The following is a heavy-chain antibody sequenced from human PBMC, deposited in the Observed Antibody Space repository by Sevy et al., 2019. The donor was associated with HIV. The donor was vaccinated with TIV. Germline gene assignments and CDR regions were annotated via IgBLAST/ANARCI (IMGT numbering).Heavy chain of an antibody. V-gene: IGHV3-64D*06. CDR1: GFTFSSYA. J-gene: IGHJ6*02. CDR3: VKVGRNYYGSGSYYSSPHYYYGMDV. Sequence: GGSLRLSCSASGFTFSSYAMHWVRQAPGKGLEYVSAISSNGGSTYYADSVKGRFTISRDNSKNTLYLQMSSLRAEDTAVYYCVKVGRNYYGSGSYYSSPHYYYGMDVWGQRTTVTVSS. CDR2: ISSNGGST. D-gene: IGHD3-10*01.